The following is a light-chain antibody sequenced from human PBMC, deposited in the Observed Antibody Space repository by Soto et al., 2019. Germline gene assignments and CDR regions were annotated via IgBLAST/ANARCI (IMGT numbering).Light chain of an antibody. V-gene: IGKV3-11*01. CDR2: DAS. CDR3: QQRSNWPPTWT. J-gene: IGKJ1*01. Sequence: EIVLTQSPATLSLSPGERATLSCRASQSVSSYLAWYQQKPGQAPRLLIYDASNRATGIPARFSGSGSGTDFTLTISSLEPEDFAVHYCQQRSNWPPTWTFGQWTKLEIK. CDR1: QSVSSY.